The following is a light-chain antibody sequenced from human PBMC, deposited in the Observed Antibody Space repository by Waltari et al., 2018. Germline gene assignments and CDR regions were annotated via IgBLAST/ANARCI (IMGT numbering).Light chain of an antibody. V-gene: IGKV3-11*01. Sequence: EIVLTQFPATLSLAPGEHSSLSCRASQSVRNHLAWYQQKPGKAPRLLIYETSNRATGIPARFSGSGSETDFTLTISSLEPEDFAVEDCQQRFLWPPITFGQGTRLEIK. CDR1: QSVRNH. CDR2: ETS. CDR3: QQRFLWPPIT. J-gene: IGKJ5*01.